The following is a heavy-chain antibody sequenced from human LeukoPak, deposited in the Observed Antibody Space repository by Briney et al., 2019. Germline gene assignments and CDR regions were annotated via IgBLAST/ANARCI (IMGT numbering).Heavy chain of an antibody. V-gene: IGHV4-39*01. Sequence: SETLSLTCTVFGGSISSSSYYWGWIRQPPGKGLEWIGSIYYSGSTYYNPSLKSRVTISVDTSKNQFSLKLSSVTAADTAVYYCARPREAYSSSFGYYYYMDVWGKGTTVTVSS. D-gene: IGHD6-6*01. J-gene: IGHJ6*03. CDR1: GGSISSSSYY. CDR3: ARPREAYSSSFGYYYYMDV. CDR2: IYYSGST.